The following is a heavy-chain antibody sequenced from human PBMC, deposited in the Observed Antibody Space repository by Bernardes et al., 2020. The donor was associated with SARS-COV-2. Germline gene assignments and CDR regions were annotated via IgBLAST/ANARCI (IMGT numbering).Heavy chain of an antibody. Sequence: SETLSLTCAVYGGSFRGSYWSWIRQPPGTGLAWIGELNHSGSTNYNPSLKSRVTISVDTSKNQFSLKLSSVTAADTAVYYCARGIRAGIAAADAYWGQGTLVTGSS. CDR2: LNHSGST. D-gene: IGHD6-13*01. J-gene: IGHJ4*02. V-gene: IGHV4-34*01. CDR3: ARGIRAGIAAADAY. CDR1: GGSFRGSY.